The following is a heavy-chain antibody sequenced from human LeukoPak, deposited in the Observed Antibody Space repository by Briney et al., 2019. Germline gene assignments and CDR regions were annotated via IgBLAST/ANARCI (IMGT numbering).Heavy chain of an antibody. Sequence: KPSETLSLTCTVSGGSISSSSYYWGWIRQPPGKGLEWIGSIYYSGSTYYNPSLKSRVTISVDTSKNQFSLKLSSVTAADTAVYYCASGYSGSYYSYYYYMDVWGKGTTVTVSS. D-gene: IGHD1-26*01. CDR2: IYYSGST. CDR1: GGSISSSSYY. V-gene: IGHV4-39*01. J-gene: IGHJ6*03. CDR3: ASGYSGSYYSYYYYMDV.